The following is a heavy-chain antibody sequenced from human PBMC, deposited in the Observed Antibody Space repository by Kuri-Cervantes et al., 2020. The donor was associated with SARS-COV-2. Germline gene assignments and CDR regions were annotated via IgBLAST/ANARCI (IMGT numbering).Heavy chain of an antibody. CDR2: IIPILGIA. V-gene: IGHV1-69*04. CDR3: ARDRVLDSGSYYDY. Sequence: SVKVSCKASGGTFSSYTISWVRQAPGQGPEWMGRIIPILGIANYAQKFQGRVTITADKSTSTAYMELSSLRSEDTAVYYCARDRVLDSGSYYDYWGQGTLVTVSS. D-gene: IGHD1-26*01. J-gene: IGHJ4*02. CDR1: GGTFSSYT.